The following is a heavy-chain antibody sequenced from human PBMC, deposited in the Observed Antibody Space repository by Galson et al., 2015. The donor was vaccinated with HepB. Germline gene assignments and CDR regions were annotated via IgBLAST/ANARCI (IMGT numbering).Heavy chain of an antibody. V-gene: IGHV3-23*01. J-gene: IGHJ3*02. CDR3: AKSQGTGGSYSRGAFDI. CDR1: GFTFTTYA. Sequence: SLRLSCAASGFTFTTYAMTWVRQTPGKGLEWVSVIGGSGRTTYYADSVRGRFTISRDNFKHTLYLHMSSLRAEDTAIYYCAKSQGTGGSYSRGAFDIWGQGRMVTVSS. CDR2: IGGSGRTT. D-gene: IGHD1-26*01.